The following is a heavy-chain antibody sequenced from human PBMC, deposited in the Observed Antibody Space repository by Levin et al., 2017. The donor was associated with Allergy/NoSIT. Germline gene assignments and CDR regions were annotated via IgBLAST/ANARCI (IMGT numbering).Heavy chain of an antibody. Sequence: GESLKISCATSGFTFSSYAMTWVRQAPGKGLEWVSSITAAGLDTYYADSVKGRFTISRDNSKNTVYVQMNSLRVEDTAVYYCAKAANLYDFWSGYLDHWGQGTLVTVSS. CDR2: ITAAGLDT. CDR1: GFTFSSYA. CDR3: AKAANLYDFWSGYLDH. V-gene: IGHV3-23*01. D-gene: IGHD3-3*01. J-gene: IGHJ5*02.